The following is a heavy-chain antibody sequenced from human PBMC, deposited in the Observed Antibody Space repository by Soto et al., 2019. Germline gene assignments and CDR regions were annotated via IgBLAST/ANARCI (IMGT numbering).Heavy chain of an antibody. CDR3: AKDEDNSSSWHPINWFDP. CDR2: ISGSGGST. CDR1: GFTFSSYA. J-gene: IGHJ5*02. D-gene: IGHD6-13*01. V-gene: IGHV3-23*01. Sequence: PGGSLRLSCAASGFTFSSYAMSWVRQAPGKGLEWVSAISGSGGSTYYADSVKGRFTISRDNSKNTLYLQMNSLRAEDTAVYYCAKDEDNSSSWHPINWFDPWGQGTLVTVSS.